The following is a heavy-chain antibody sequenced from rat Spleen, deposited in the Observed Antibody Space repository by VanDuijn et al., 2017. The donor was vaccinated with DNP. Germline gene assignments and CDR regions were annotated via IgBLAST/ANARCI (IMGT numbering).Heavy chain of an antibody. CDR1: GFNFNDNW. D-gene: IGHD2-1*01. CDR2: INKESGTI. Sequence: EVKLVESGGGLVQPGRSLKLSCAASGFNFNDNWMGWVRQAPGKGLEWIGEINKESGTIIYSPSLKDKFTISRDNAQNTLYLQMNKLGSEDTATYYCVREDKGVDAWGQGTSVTVSS. J-gene: IGHJ4*01. CDR3: VREDKGVDA. V-gene: IGHV4-2*01.